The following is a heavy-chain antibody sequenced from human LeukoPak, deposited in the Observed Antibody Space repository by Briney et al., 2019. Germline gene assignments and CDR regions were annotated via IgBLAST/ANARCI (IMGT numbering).Heavy chain of an antibody. D-gene: IGHD4-17*01. J-gene: IGHJ3*02. CDR3: ARDLFSPFVTTSLGSAFDI. CDR2: IWYDGSNK. Sequence: PGRSLRLSCAASGFIFSSYGMHWVRQAPGKGLGWVAVIWYDGSNKYYADSVKGRFTISRDNSKNTLYLQMNSLRAGDTAVYYCARDLFSPFVTTSLGSAFDIWGQGTMVTVSS. V-gene: IGHV3-33*01. CDR1: GFIFSSYG.